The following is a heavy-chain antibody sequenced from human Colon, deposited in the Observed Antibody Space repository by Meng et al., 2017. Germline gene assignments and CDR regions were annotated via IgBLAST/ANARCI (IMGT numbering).Heavy chain of an antibody. CDR1: GGSIRSYY. J-gene: IGHJ5*02. CDR3: ARGIAVADNWFDP. CDR2: ISYSGST. D-gene: IGHD6-19*01. Sequence: VQRQGAGPGLGKPSETLSLTWTVFGGSIRSYYWSWIRQPPGKGLEWIGYISYSGSTNYNPSLKSRVTISVDTSKNRFSLRLSSVTAADTAVYYCARGIAVADNWFDPWGQGTLVTVSS. V-gene: IGHV4-59*01.